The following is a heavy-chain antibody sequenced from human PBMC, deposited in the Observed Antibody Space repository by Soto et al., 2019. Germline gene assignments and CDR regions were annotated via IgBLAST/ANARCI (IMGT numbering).Heavy chain of an antibody. Sequence: ASVKVCCKASGYTFPSYAMHWVRQAPGPRLEWMGWINAGNGNTKYSQKFQGRVTITRDTSASTAYMELSSLRSEDTAVYYCAREAGHYDFWSGYSYWGQGTLVTVSS. V-gene: IGHV1-3*01. J-gene: IGHJ4*02. CDR3: AREAGHYDFWSGYSY. D-gene: IGHD3-3*01. CDR1: GYTFPSYA. CDR2: INAGNGNT.